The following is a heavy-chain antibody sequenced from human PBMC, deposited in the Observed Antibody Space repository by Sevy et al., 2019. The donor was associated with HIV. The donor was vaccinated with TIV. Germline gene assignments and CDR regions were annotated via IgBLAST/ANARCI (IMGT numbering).Heavy chain of an antibody. CDR1: GGSITSLY. CDR2: IYYNGHI. Sequence: SETLSLTCTVSGGSITSLYWNWIRQPPGKGLEWIANIYYNGHINYNPSLKSRVTFSLKTSKNQFSLRLSSVTAADTAMYYCAGENAWGRGYSWGQGTLVTVSS. CDR3: AGENAWGRGYS. D-gene: IGHD1-26*01. J-gene: IGHJ4*02. V-gene: IGHV4-59*08.